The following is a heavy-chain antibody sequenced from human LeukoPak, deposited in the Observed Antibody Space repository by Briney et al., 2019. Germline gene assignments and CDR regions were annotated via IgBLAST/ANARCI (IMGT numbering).Heavy chain of an antibody. CDR1: GFTFSTYS. Sequence: GSLRLSCAASGFTFSTYSMNWVRQAPGKGLEWVSSMSSLSRYIYYADSVKGRFTISRDDAKNSLYLQMNSLRAEDTAVYYCARAFDTSWDYYYMDVWGKGTTVTVSS. J-gene: IGHJ6*03. V-gene: IGHV3-21*01. D-gene: IGHD2-2*01. CDR2: MSSLSRYI. CDR3: ARAFDTSWDYYYMDV.